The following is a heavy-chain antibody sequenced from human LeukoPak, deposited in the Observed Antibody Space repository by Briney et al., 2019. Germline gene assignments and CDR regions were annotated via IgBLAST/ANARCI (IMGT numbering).Heavy chain of an antibody. J-gene: IGHJ5*02. CDR1: GGTFTSYY. D-gene: IGHD3-9*01. CDR3: ARGRRYFDWLLYGDWFDP. CDR2: INPSGGST. Sequence: ASVKVSCKASGGTFTSYYMHWVRQAPGQGLEWMGIINPSGGSTSYAQKFQGRVTMTRDTSTSTVYMELSSLRSEDTAVYYCARGRRYFDWLLYGDWFDPWGQGTLVTVSS. V-gene: IGHV1-46*01.